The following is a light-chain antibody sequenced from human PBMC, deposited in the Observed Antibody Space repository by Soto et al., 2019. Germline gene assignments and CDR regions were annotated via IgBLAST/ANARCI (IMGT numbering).Light chain of an antibody. Sequence: EIVVTQSPATLSLSPGERAILSCRARQSVSSYLAWYQQKPGQAPRLLIYDASNRATGIPARFSGSGSGTDFTLTISSLEPEDFAIYYCQQRSNWPLTFVGGTKVASK. CDR2: DAS. V-gene: IGKV3-11*01. J-gene: IGKJ4*01. CDR1: QSVSSY. CDR3: QQRSNWPLT.